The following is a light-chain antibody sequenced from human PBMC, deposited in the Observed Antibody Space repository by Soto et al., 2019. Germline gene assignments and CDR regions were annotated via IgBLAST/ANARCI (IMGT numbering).Light chain of an antibody. J-gene: IGKJ2*01. Sequence: EIVLTQSPATLSLSPGERATLSCRASQSVSSYLAWYQQKPGQAPRLLIYEASNRANGIPARFSGGGSGTDFTLTISSLEPEDFAVYYCQQRFNWPRFTFGQGTKLEIK. V-gene: IGKV3-11*01. CDR3: QQRFNWPRFT. CDR2: EAS. CDR1: QSVSSY.